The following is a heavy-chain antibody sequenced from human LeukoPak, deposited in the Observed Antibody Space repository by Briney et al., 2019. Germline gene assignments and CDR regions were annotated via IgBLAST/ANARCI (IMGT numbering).Heavy chain of an antibody. CDR1: GYTFTSYD. J-gene: IGHJ4*02. CDR3: ARDPIGDAESFDY. CDR2: MNPNSGNT. D-gene: IGHD2-21*02. Sequence: GASVKVSCKASGYTFTSYDINWVRQATGQGLEWMGWMNPNSGNTGYAQKFQGRVTMTRDTSTSTVYMELNSLRSEDTAVYYCARDPIGDAESFDYWGQGTLVTVSS. V-gene: IGHV1-8*02.